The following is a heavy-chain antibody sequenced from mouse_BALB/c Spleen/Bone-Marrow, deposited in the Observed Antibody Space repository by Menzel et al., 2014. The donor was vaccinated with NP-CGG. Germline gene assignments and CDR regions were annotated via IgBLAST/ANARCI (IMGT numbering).Heavy chain of an antibody. V-gene: IGHV5-6*02. Sequence: EVMLVESGGDLVKPGGSLKLSCAASGFTFSNYGMSWVRQTPDKRLEWVATISSGGSYTYYPDSVKGRFTISRDNAKNTLYLQMSSLKSEDTAMYYCARQRDYDYFDYRGQGTTLTVSS. D-gene: IGHD2-4*01. CDR3: ARQRDYDYFDY. CDR2: ISSGGSYT. J-gene: IGHJ2*01. CDR1: GFTFSNYG.